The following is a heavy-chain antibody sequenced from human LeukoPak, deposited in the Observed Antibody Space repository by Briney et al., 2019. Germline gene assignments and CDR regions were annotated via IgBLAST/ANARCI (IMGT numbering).Heavy chain of an antibody. CDR1: GGSISSSNW. Sequence: SGTLSLTCAVSGGSISSSNWWSWVRQPPGKGLEWIGEIYHSGSTNYNPSLKSRVTISVDTSKNQFSLKLSSVTAVDTAVYYCASYQSYSSSSPFDYWGQGTLVTVSS. D-gene: IGHD6-6*01. CDR3: ASYQSYSSSSPFDY. CDR2: IYHSGST. J-gene: IGHJ4*02. V-gene: IGHV4-4*02.